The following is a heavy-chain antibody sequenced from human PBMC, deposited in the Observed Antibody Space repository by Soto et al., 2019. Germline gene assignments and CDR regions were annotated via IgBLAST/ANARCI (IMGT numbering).Heavy chain of an antibody. CDR2: IYYSGST. CDR1: GGSISSYY. J-gene: IGHJ4*02. Sequence: ASETLSLTCTVSGGSISSYYWSWIRQPPGKGLEWIGYIYYSGSTNYNPSLKSRVTISVDTSKNQFSLKLSSVTAADTAVYYCARDRTGDYSNYRYFDYWGQGTLVTVSS. V-gene: IGHV4-59*01. D-gene: IGHD4-4*01. CDR3: ARDRTGDYSNYRYFDY.